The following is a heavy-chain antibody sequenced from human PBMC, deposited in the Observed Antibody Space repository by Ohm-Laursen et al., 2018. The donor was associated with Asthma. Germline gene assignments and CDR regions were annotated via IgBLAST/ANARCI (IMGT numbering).Heavy chain of an antibody. J-gene: IGHJ4*02. CDR3: AREALGTED. V-gene: IGHV4-31*03. CDR1: GGSITSGPFY. Sequence: TLSLTCTVSGGSITSGPFYWGWIRQHPGKGLEWIGYIFQTGSSYYNPSLKSRVSISVDTTKNQFSLRVSSVTAADTAVYYCAREALGTEDWGQGTLVTVSS. D-gene: IGHD1-1*01. CDR2: IFQTGSS.